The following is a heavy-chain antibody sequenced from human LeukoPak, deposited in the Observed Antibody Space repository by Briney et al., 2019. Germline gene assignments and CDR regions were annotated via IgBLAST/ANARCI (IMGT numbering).Heavy chain of an antibody. Sequence: PGRSLRLSCAASGFTFSSYSMNWVSQAPGKVLEWVSYISSSSSTIYYADSVKGRFTISRDNAKNSPYLQLNSMRDEDTAVNYCARGGYEGAGSYESHWGQGTLVTVSS. D-gene: IGHD3-10*01. J-gene: IGHJ4*02. CDR1: GFTFSSYS. CDR3: ARGGYEGAGSYESH. CDR2: ISSSSSTI. V-gene: IGHV3-48*02.